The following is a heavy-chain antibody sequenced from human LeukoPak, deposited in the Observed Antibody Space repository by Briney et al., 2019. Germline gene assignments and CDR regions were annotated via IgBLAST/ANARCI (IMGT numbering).Heavy chain of an antibody. CDR2: ISYDGSNK. Sequence: PGRSLRLSCAASGFTFSSYAMHWVRQAPGKGLEWVAVISYDGSNKYYADSVKGRFTISRDNSKNTLYLQMNSLRAEDTAVYYCARDLSWFGEFDYWGQGTLVTVSS. J-gene: IGHJ4*02. V-gene: IGHV3-30-3*01. D-gene: IGHD3-10*01. CDR1: GFTFSSYA. CDR3: ARDLSWFGEFDY.